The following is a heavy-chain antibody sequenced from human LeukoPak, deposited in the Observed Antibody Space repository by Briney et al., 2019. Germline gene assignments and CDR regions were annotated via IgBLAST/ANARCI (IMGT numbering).Heavy chain of an antibody. D-gene: IGHD2-21*01. CDR3: TRTARLFDY. Sequence: GGSLRLSCAASGFTFTSYWMSWVRQAPGKGLEWVANIKHDGSETYYGDSVKGRFTISRDNAKNSQYLQMNSLRAEDTALYYCTRTARLFDYWGQGTLVTVSS. J-gene: IGHJ4*02. CDR1: GFTFTSYW. V-gene: IGHV3-7*01. CDR2: IKHDGSET.